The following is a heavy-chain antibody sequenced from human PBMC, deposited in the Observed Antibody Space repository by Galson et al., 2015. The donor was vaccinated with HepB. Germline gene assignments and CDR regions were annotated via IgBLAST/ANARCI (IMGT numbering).Heavy chain of an antibody. CDR1: GGSISSYY. CDR2: IYYSGST. J-gene: IGHJ4*02. Sequence: ETLSLTCTVSGGSISSYYWSWIRQPPGKGLEWIGYIYYSGSTNYNPSLKSRVTISVDTSKNQFSLKLSSVTAADTAVYYCARHKLGAVAVNFDYWGQGTLVTVSS. D-gene: IGHD6-19*01. V-gene: IGHV4-59*08. CDR3: ARHKLGAVAVNFDY.